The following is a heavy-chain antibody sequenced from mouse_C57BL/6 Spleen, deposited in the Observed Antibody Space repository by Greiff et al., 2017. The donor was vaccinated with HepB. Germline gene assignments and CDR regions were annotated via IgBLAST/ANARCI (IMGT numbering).Heavy chain of an antibody. CDR1: GYTFTTYP. J-gene: IGHJ3*01. CDR3: ARRDYGSSPFAY. CDR2: FHPYNDDT. Sequence: VQLVESGAELVKPGASVKMSCKASGYTFTTYPIEWMKQNHGKSLEWIGNFHPYNDDTKYNEKFKGKATLTVEKSSSTVYLELSRLTSDDSAVYYCARRDYGSSPFAYWGQGTLVTVSA. V-gene: IGHV1-47*01. D-gene: IGHD1-1*01.